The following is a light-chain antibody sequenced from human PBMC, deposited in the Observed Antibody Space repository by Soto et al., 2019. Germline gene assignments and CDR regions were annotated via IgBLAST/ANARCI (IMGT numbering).Light chain of an antibody. CDR3: HQYGASPRT. J-gene: IGKJ1*01. CDR2: GTS. Sequence: EIVLTQSPGTLSLSPGDSATLSCRASQRVDTSFLAWYLQKPGQAPRLLIYGTSNRATGIPDRFSASGSGTDFTLTISRLEPEDFAVYFCHQYGASPRTFGQGTKVE. CDR1: QRVDTSF. V-gene: IGKV3-20*01.